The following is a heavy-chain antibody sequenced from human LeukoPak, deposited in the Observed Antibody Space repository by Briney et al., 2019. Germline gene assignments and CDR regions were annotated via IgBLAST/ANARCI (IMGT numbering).Heavy chain of an antibody. D-gene: IGHD3-10*01. CDR1: GYSISSNYY. Sequence: PSETLSLTCAVCGYSISSNYYWGWIRQPPGKGLEWIGSIYHSGSTYYNPSLKSRFTISLDTSKNHFSLTLTSVTAADTAVYYCARRGGHFDYWGQGTLVTVSS. CDR3: ARRGGHFDY. J-gene: IGHJ4*02. CDR2: IYHSGST. V-gene: IGHV4-38-2*01.